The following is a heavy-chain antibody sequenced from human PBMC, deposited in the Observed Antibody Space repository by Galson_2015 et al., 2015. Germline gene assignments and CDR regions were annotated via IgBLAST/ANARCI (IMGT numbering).Heavy chain of an antibody. J-gene: IGHJ5*02. CDR2: ISWNSGSI. V-gene: IGHV3-9*01. D-gene: IGHD6-13*01. CDR3: AKISNRKAAAKETPGNRGQIRWFDP. CDR1: GFTFDDYA. Sequence: SLRLSCAASGFTFDDYAMHWVRQAPGKGLEWVSGISWNSGSIGYADSVKGRFTISRDNSKNTLYLQMNSLRAEDTAVYYCAKISNRKAAAKETPGNRGQIRWFDPWGQGTLVTVSS.